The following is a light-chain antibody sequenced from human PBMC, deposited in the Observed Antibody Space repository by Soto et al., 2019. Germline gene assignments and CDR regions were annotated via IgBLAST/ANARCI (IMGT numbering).Light chain of an antibody. Sequence: QSALTQPASVSGSPGQSITISCTGTSSDVGGYDFVSWYQQHPGKAPKLMIYEVSNRPSGVSNRFSGSKSGNTASLTISGLQAEDEADYYCSSYAGSSTYVFGTATKVTVL. J-gene: IGLJ1*01. V-gene: IGLV2-14*01. CDR3: SSYAGSSTYV. CDR1: SSDVGGYDF. CDR2: EVS.